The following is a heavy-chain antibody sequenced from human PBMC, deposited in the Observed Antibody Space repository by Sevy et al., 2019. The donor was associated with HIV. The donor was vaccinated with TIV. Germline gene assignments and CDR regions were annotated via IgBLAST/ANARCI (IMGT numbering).Heavy chain of an antibody. D-gene: IGHD3-10*01. CDR2: ISSSSSTI. J-gene: IGHJ5*02. CDR3: ASWTMVRGVIIRTP. CDR1: GFTFSSYS. V-gene: IGHV3-48*02. Sequence: GGSLRLSCAASGFTFSSYSMNWVRQAPGKGLEWVSYISSSSSTIYYADSVKGRFTISRDNAKNPLYLQMNSLRDEDTAVYYCASWTMVRGVIIRTPWGQGTLVTVSS.